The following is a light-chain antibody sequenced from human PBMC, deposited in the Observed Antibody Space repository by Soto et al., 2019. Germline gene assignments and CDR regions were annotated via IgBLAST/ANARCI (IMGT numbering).Light chain of an antibody. Sequence: DIQMTQSPSSLSASVGDRVIITCRASQRISNYLNWYQQKPGKAPKLLIYAASSLQSEVPSRFSGSGSGTDFTITISSLQPGDFATYYCQQSYNTPLTFGPGTKVDI. CDR3: QQSYNTPLT. J-gene: IGKJ3*01. CDR2: AAS. V-gene: IGKV1-39*01. CDR1: QRISNY.